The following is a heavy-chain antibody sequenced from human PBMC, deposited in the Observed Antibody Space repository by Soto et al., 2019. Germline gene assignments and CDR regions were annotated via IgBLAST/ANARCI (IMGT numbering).Heavy chain of an antibody. Sequence: SETLSLTCTVSGGSISSGDYYWSWIRQPPGKGLEWIGYIYYSGSTYYNPSLKSRVTISVDTSKNQFSLKLSSVTAADTAVYYCARVITGDLFYYCYGMDVWGQGTTVTVSS. D-gene: IGHD7-27*01. CDR1: GGSISSGDYY. V-gene: IGHV4-30-4*01. CDR2: IYYSGST. J-gene: IGHJ6*02. CDR3: ARVITGDLFYYCYGMDV.